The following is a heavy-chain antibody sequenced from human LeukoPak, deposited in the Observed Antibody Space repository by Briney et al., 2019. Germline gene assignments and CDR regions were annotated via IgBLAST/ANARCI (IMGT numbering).Heavy chain of an antibody. V-gene: IGHV4-61*02. D-gene: IGHD2-15*01. J-gene: IGHJ4*02. CDR1: GGSISSGGYF. CDR2: IYTSGNT. Sequence: SETLSLTCTVAGGSISSGGYFLSWIRQPAGKGLEWIGRIYTSGNTDYNASLKSRVTISIDMPENQFSLQPRSVTVADTAVYYCAGECGDGSCAQGYWGQGTLVTVSS. CDR3: AGECGDGSCAQGY.